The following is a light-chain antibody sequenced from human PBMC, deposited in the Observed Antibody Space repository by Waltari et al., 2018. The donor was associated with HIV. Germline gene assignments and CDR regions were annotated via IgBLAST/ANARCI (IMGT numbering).Light chain of an antibody. J-gene: IGKJ5*01. CDR3: HQRSNWPIT. CDR2: GAS. V-gene: IGKV3-11*01. Sequence: EIVLTQSPATLSLSPGERASQSVSTYLAWYQPKPGQAPRLLIHGASSRATGIPARFSGSGSGTDFTLTISSLEPGDFGVYYCHQRSNWPITFGQGTRLEIK. CDR1: QSVSTY.